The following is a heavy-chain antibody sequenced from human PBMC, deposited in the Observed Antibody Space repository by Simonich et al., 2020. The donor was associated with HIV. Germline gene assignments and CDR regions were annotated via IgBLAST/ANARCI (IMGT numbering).Heavy chain of an antibody. CDR1: GGSFSGYY. Sequence: QVQLQQWAAGLLKPSETLSLTCAVYGGSFSGYYWSWIRQPPGKGLEWIGENNHSGSTNYNPSLKSRVTISVDTSKNQFSLKLSSVTAADTAVYYCARLTAGGLGEYFQHWGQGTLVTVSS. V-gene: IGHV4-34*01. D-gene: IGHD6-13*01. CDR3: ARLTAGGLGEYFQH. CDR2: NNHSGST. J-gene: IGHJ1*01.